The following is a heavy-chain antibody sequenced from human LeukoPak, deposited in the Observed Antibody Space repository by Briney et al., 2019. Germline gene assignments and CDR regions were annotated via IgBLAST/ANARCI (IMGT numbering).Heavy chain of an antibody. CDR1: GGSISSSSYY. CDR2: IYYSGST. CDR3: ARGRDYIAARSNFDY. D-gene: IGHD6-6*01. J-gene: IGHJ4*02. Sequence: SETLSLTCTVSGGSISSSSYYWGWIRQPPGKGLEWIGSIYYSGSTYYNPSLKSRVTISVDTSKNQFSPKLSSVTAADTAVYYCARGRDYIAARSNFDYWGQGTLVTVSS. V-gene: IGHV4-39*07.